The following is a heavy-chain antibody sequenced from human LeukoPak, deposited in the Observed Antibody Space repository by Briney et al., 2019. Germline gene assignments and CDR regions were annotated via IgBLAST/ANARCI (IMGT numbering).Heavy chain of an antibody. CDR2: ISYDGSNK. CDR3: ATGITGTTCFDY. D-gene: IGHD1-7*01. J-gene: IGHJ4*02. Sequence: GGSLRLSCAASGFTFSSYAMHWVRQAPGKGLEWVAVISYDGSNKYYADSVKGRFTISRDNSKNTLYLQMNSLRAEDTAVYYCATGITGTTCFDYWGLGTLVTVSS. CDR1: GFTFSSYA. V-gene: IGHV3-30-3*01.